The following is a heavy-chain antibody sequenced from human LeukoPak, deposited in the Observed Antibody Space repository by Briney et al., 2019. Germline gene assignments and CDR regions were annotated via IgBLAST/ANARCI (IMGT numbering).Heavy chain of an antibody. V-gene: IGHV4-30-4*01. J-gene: IGHJ6*03. CDR2: IYYSGST. CDR3: ARGELYRVYVDV. D-gene: IGHD2-15*01. Sequence: PSETLSPTCTVAGGSISSGDYYWSWIRQPPGKGLEWIGYIYYSGSTYYNPSLKSRVTISVDTSKNQFSLKLSSVTAADTAVHYCARGELYRVYVDVWGKGTTVTVSS. CDR1: GGSISSGDYY.